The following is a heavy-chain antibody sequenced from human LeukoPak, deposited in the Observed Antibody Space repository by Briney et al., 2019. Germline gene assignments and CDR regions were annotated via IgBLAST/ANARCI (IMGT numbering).Heavy chain of an antibody. D-gene: IGHD6-19*01. CDR1: GYSISSGYY. CDR3: ARTIAVAGTGNWFDP. CDR2: IYHSGST. V-gene: IGHV4-38-2*02. Sequence: SETLSLTCTVSGYSISSGYYWGWIRQPPGKGLEWIGSIYHSGSTYYNPSLKSRVTISVDTSKNQFSLKLSSVTAADTAVYYCARTIAVAGTGNWFDPWGQGTLVTVSS. J-gene: IGHJ5*02.